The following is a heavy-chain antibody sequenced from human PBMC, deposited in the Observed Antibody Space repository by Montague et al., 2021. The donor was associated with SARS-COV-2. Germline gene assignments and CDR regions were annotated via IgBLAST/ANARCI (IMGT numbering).Heavy chain of an antibody. CDR3: ARRWSYGDYWADAFDI. J-gene: IGHJ3*02. Sequence: SVKVSCKASGYTFTSYGISWVRQAPGQGLEWMGWISAYNFNTNYAQKLQGRVTMTTDTSTSTAYMELRSLRSDDTAVYYCARRWSYGDYWADAFDIWGQGTMVTVSS. CDR1: GYTFTSYG. D-gene: IGHD4-17*01. CDR2: ISAYNFNT. V-gene: IGHV1-18*01.